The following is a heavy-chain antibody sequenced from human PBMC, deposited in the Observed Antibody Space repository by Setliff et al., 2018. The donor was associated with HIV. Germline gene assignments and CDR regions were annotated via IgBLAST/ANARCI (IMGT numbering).Heavy chain of an antibody. D-gene: IGHD3-10*01. Sequence: SETLSLTCAFNGGSFSGYYWMWTRQSPGEGLEWIGEINHSGNTNYNPSLKSRVTMSGGTSKNQFSLNLTSVTAADTAVYFCARGLGRGSGTYYNPPGYWGPGTLVTVSS. CDR2: INHSGNT. J-gene: IGHJ4*02. CDR3: ARGLGRGSGTYYNPPGY. CDR1: GGSFSGYY. V-gene: IGHV4-34*01.